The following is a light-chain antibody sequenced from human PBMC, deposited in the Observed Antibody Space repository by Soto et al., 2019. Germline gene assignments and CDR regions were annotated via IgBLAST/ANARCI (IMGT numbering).Light chain of an antibody. Sequence: QSVLTQPPSVSGAPGQRVTISCAGTSSNIGAGYGVHWYQQLPGRAPKLIIYEVRNRPSGISSRFSGSRSGNTASLTISGLQPEDEGDYYCSAYTARSTLVFGGGTKLTVL. J-gene: IGLJ3*02. CDR2: EVR. CDR3: SAYTARSTLV. CDR1: SSNIGAGYG. V-gene: IGLV1-40*01.